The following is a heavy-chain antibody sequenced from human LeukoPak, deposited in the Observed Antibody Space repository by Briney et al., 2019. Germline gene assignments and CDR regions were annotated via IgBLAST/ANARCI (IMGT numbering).Heavy chain of an antibody. Sequence: PGGSLRLSCAASGFTFSSYAMSWVRQAPGKGLEWVSAISGSGGSTYYADSVKSRFTISRDNSKNTLYLQMNSLRAEDTAVYYCARVGSVAAAGTYHVDYWGQGTLVTVSS. J-gene: IGHJ4*02. D-gene: IGHD6-13*01. V-gene: IGHV3-23*01. CDR2: ISGSGGST. CDR1: GFTFSSYA. CDR3: ARVGSVAAAGTYHVDY.